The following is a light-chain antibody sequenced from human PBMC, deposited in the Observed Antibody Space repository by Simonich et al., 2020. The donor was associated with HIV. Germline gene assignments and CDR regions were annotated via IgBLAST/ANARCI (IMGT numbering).Light chain of an antibody. V-gene: IGKV1-8*01. CDR3: QQFNSYPYT. CDR2: AAS. CDR1: QTIYSY. Sequence: AIRMTQSPSSLSASTGDRVTITCRASQTIYSYLAWYQQKPGKAPNLLIYAASTLQSGVPSRFTGSGSGTDFTLTISSLQPEDFATYYCQQFNSYPYTFGLGTKLEIK. J-gene: IGKJ2*01.